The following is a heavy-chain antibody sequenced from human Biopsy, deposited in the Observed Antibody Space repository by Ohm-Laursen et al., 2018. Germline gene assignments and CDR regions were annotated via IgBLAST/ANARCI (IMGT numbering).Heavy chain of an antibody. CDR3: ARDDAVTVIRGLYY. V-gene: IGHV4-59*07. CDR1: GGPIDSYY. CDR2: IYYSGTT. D-gene: IGHD2-21*02. J-gene: IGHJ4*02. Sequence: SDTLSLTCTVPGGPIDSYYWSWIRQPPGKGLEWIGYIYYSGTTDYSPSLKSRVTISIDKSKNQFFLKLSSVTAEDTAVYYCARDDAVTVIRGLYYWGQGALVTVSS.